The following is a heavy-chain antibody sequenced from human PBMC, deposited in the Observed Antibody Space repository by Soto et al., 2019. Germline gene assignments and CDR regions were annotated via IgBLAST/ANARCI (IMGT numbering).Heavy chain of an antibody. J-gene: IGHJ4*02. D-gene: IGHD6-13*01. V-gene: IGHV4-31*03. CDR1: GGSISSGGYY. CDR2: IYYSGST. CDR3: ARGGIAAAAPTDY. Sequence: PSETLSLTCTVSGGSISSGGYYWSWIRQHPGKGLEWIGYIYYSGSTYYNPSLKSRVTISVDTSKNQFSLKLSSVTAADTAVYYCARGGIAAAAPTDYSGQGTLVTVSS.